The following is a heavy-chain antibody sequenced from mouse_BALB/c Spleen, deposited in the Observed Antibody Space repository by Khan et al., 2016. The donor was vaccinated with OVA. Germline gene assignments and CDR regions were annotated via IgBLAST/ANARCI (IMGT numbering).Heavy chain of an antibody. CDR1: GFTFSSYS. Sequence: EVQGVESGGDLVKPGGSLKLSCAASGFTFSSYSMSWVRQTPDKRLEWVATLSSDGDYTYFPDSVKGRFTISRDNAKNTLNLQMSSLKSEDTALYYCASHLTGSFAYWGQGTLVTVSA. V-gene: IGHV5-6*01. CDR3: ASHLTGSFAY. J-gene: IGHJ3*01. CDR2: LSSDGDYT. D-gene: IGHD4-1*01.